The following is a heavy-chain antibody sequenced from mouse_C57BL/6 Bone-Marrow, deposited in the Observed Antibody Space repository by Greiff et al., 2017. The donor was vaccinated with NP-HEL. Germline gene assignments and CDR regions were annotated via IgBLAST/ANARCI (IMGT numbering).Heavy chain of an antibody. CDR2: ISSGSSTI. CDR1: GFTFSDYG. D-gene: IGHD1-1*01. J-gene: IGHJ1*03. CDR3: ARRDYYCGSSSYWYFDV. V-gene: IGHV5-17*01. Sequence: EVQRVESGGGLVKPGGSLKLSCAASGFTFSDYGMHWVRQAPEKGLEWVAYISSGSSTIYYADTVKGRFTISRDNAKNTLFLQMTSLRSEDTAMYYCARRDYYCGSSSYWYFDVWGTGTTDTVSS.